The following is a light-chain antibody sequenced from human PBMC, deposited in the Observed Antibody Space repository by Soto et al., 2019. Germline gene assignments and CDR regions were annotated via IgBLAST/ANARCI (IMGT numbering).Light chain of an antibody. Sequence: QSVLTQPPSASGSPGQSVTISCTGTSSDVGAYNYVSWYQQHPGKAPKLMIYEVTKRPSGVPDRFSGSKSGNTASLTVSGLQAEDEADYYCSSYADSVLFGGGTKVTVL. J-gene: IGLJ2*01. CDR3: SSYADSVL. V-gene: IGLV2-8*01. CDR2: EVT. CDR1: SSDVGAYNY.